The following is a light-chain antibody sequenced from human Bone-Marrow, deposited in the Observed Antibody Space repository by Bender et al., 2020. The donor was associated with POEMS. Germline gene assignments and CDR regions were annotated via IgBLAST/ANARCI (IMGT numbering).Light chain of an antibody. V-gene: IGLV1-44*01. CDR3: AAYDDSLSGPA. J-gene: IGLJ3*02. CDR2: TNN. Sequence: QSVLTQPPSVSGTPGQMVTISCSGSGSNIGGYPVNWYQQLPGTAPRLLIYTNNERPSGVPDRFSGSKSGTSASLAITGLQSDDEAIYFCAAYDDSLSGPAFGGGTKLTVL. CDR1: GSNIGGYP.